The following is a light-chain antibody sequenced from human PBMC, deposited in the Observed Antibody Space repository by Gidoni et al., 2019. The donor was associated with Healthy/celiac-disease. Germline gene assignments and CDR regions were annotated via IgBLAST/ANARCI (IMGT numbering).Light chain of an antibody. CDR2: AAS. V-gene: IGKV1-9*01. J-gene: IGKJ1*01. CDR3: QQLNSYPPT. Sequence: DIQLTQSPSFLSASVGDRVTITCRASQGISRYLAWYQHKPGKAPKLLIYAASTLHSGVPSRFSGSGSGTEFPLTISSLQPEDFATYYCQQLNSYPPTFGQGTKVESK. CDR1: QGISRY.